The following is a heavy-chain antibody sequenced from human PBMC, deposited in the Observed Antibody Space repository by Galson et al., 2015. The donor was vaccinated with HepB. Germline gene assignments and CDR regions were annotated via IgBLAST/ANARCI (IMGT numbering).Heavy chain of an antibody. D-gene: IGHD2-2*02. CDR3: AKDREYQLLYGGDWFDP. Sequence: SLRLSCAASGFTFSSYGMHWVRQAPGKGLEWVAVISYDGSNKYYADSVKGRFTISRDNSKNTLYLQMNSLRAEDTAVYYCAKDREYQLLYGGDWFDPWGQGTLVTVSS. CDR2: ISYDGSNK. J-gene: IGHJ5*02. CDR1: GFTFSSYG. V-gene: IGHV3-30*18.